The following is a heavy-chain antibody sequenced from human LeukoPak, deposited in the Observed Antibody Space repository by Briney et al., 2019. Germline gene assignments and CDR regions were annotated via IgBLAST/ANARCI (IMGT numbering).Heavy chain of an antibody. CDR1: GFTFSSYE. J-gene: IGHJ4*02. CDR3: AKNAYQLPALSPFDY. D-gene: IGHD2-2*01. Sequence: GGSLRLSCAASGFTFSSYEMNWVRQAPGKGLEWVSYISSSGSTIYYADSVKGRFTISRDNSKNTLYLQMNSLRAEDTAVYYCAKNAYQLPALSPFDYWGQGTLVTVSS. V-gene: IGHV3-48*03. CDR2: ISSSGSTI.